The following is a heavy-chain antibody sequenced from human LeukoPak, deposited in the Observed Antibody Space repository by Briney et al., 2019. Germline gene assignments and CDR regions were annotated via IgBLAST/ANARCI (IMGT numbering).Heavy chain of an antibody. CDR1: GGSFSGYY. CDR2: IYTSGST. V-gene: IGHV4-4*08. CDR3: ARKYCSSVRCYDYFDY. D-gene: IGHD2-2*01. Sequence: SETLSLTCAVYGGSFSGYYWSWIRQPPGEGLEWIGYIYTSGSTNYNPSLKGRVTMSVDTSKNQFSLKLSPVTAADTAVYHCARKYCSSVRCYDYFDYWGQGTLVTVSS. J-gene: IGHJ4*02.